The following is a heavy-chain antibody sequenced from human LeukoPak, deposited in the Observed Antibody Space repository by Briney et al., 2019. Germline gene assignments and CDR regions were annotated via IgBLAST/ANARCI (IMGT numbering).Heavy chain of an antibody. V-gene: IGHV3-23*01. Sequence: TGGSLRLSCAASGFTFSSYAMSWVRQAPGKGLEWVSAISGSGGSTYYADSVKGRFTISRDNSKNTLYLQMNSLRAEDTAVYYCAKGGGSYYYFDYWGQGTLVTVSS. J-gene: IGHJ4*02. CDR2: ISGSGGST. CDR1: GFTFSSYA. CDR3: AKGGGSYYYFDY. D-gene: IGHD1-26*01.